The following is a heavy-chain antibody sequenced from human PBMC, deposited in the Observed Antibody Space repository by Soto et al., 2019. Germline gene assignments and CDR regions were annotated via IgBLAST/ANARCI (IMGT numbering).Heavy chain of an antibody. CDR1: GGSVSSDSYY. J-gene: IGHJ4*02. D-gene: IGHD6-13*01. CDR3: ARTYSSSWSPFDY. CDR2: INQSGST. V-gene: IGHV4-61*01. Sequence: PSETLSLTCTVSGGSVSSDSYYWSWIRQPPGKGLEWIGEINQSGSTNYNPSLKSRVTISVDTSKNQFSLKLSSVTAADTAVYYCARTYSSSWSPFDYWGQGTLVTVSS.